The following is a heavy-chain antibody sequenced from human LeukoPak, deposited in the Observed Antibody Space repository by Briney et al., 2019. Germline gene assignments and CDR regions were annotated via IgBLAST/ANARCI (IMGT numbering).Heavy chain of an antibody. D-gene: IGHD5-12*01. Sequence: GGSLRLSCAASGFTFSSYSMNWVRQAPGKGLEWVSSISSSSYIYYADSVKGRFTISRDNAKNSLYLQMNSLRAEDTAVYYCARSNMVATDGGAFDIWGQGTMVTVSS. CDR1: GFTFSSYS. CDR2: ISSSSYI. V-gene: IGHV3-21*01. J-gene: IGHJ3*02. CDR3: ARSNMVATDGGAFDI.